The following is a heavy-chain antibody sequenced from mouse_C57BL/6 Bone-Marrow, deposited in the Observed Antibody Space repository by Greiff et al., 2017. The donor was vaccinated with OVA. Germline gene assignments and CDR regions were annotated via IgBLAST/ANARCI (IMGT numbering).Heavy chain of an antibody. J-gene: IGHJ2*01. Sequence: VQLKQSGPELVKPGASVKIPCKASGYTFTDYNMDWVKQSHGKSLEWIGDINPNNGGTIYNQKFKGKATLTVDKSSSTAYMELRSLTSESTAVYYGARWGTGKGDYFDYWGQGTTLTVSS. D-gene: IGHD4-1*01. CDR2: INPNNGGT. CDR3: ARWGTGKGDYFDY. V-gene: IGHV1-18*01. CDR1: GYTFTDYN.